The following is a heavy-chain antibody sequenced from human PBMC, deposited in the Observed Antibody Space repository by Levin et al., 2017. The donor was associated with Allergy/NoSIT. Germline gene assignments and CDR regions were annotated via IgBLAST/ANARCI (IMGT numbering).Heavy chain of an antibody. CDR3: AKGQSYYDDTFYNYFAY. V-gene: IGHV3-23*01. Sequence: GGSLRLSCAASGFTFSIQGMSWVRQAPGKGLEWVSAISGDGGSTHYADSVKGRFTVSRDNSKNTLYLQVSSLRAEDTAIYYCAKGQSYYDDTFYNYFAYWGQGTLVTVSS. J-gene: IGHJ4*02. CDR1: GFTFSIQG. CDR2: ISGDGGST. D-gene: IGHD3-22*01.